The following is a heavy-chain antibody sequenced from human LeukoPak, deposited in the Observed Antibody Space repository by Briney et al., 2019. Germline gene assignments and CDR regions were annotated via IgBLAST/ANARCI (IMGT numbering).Heavy chain of an antibody. CDR1: GFTVSSSY. V-gene: IGHV3-53*01. CDR3: ARETRPPYSSVGY. D-gene: IGHD6-25*01. Sequence: GESLRLSCAASGFTVSSSYMSWVRQAPGKGLEWVSVIYSGGSTYYADSVKGRFTISRDNSKNTLYLQMNSLRAEDTAVYYCARETRPPYSSVGYWGQGTLVTVSS. J-gene: IGHJ4*02. CDR2: IYSGGST.